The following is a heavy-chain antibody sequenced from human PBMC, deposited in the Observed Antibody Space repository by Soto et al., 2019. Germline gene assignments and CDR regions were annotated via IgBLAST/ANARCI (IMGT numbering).Heavy chain of an antibody. CDR1: GFTFNTYA. V-gene: IGHV3-23*01. CDR2: ISDSGGTA. CDR3: ATMGLYCSGGSCYSDN. D-gene: IGHD2-15*01. J-gene: IGHJ4*02. Sequence: PGGSLRLSCAASGFTFNTYAMSWVRQAPWKGLEWVSGISDSGGTADHAAAVKGRFVISRDDSERMVFLQMNSLKVEDTAVYYCATMGLYCSGGSCYSDNWGQGALVTVSS.